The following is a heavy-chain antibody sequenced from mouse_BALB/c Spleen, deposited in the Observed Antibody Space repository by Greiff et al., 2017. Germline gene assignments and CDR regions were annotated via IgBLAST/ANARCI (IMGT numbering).Heavy chain of an antibody. D-gene: IGHD2-10*02. J-gene: IGHJ4*01. CDR3: ARDTEYGNYAMDY. V-gene: IGHV5-4*02. CDR2: ISDGGSYT. Sequence: EVQLVESGGGLVKPGGSLKLSCAASGFTFSDYYMYWVRQTPEKRLEWVATISDGGSYTYYPDSVKGRFTISRDNAKNNLYLQMSSLKSEDTAMYYCARDTEYGNYAMDYWGQGTSVTVSS. CDR1: GFTFSDYY.